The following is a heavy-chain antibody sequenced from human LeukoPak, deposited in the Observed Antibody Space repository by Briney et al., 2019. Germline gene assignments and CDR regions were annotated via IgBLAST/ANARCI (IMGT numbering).Heavy chain of an antibody. CDR3: ARGRYCGDTTCSDFDS. D-gene: IGHD2-2*01. V-gene: IGHV1-2*02. J-gene: IGHJ4*02. Sequence: ASVKVSCTASGYTFTDYYMNWVRQAPGPGLEWMGWINPNSGGTDYAQKFQGRVTLIRDTSISTAYMELSRLTSDDTAVYYCARGRYCGDTTCSDFDSWGQGTLVTVSS. CDR2: INPNSGGT. CDR1: GYTFTDYY.